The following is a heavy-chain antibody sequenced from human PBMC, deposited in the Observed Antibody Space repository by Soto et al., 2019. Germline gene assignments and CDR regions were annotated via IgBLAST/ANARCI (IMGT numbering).Heavy chain of an antibody. J-gene: IGHJ6*02. D-gene: IGHD5-12*01. CDR1: GFTFSSYA. V-gene: IGHV3-30-3*01. Sequence: GGSLRLSCAASGFTFSSYAMHWARQAPGKGLEWVAVISYDGSNKYYADSVKGRFTISRDNSKNTLYLQMNSLRAEDTAVYYCARDFAFRVPVATIRTRPYYYGMDVWGQGTTVTVSS. CDR3: ARDFAFRVPVATIRTRPYYYGMDV. CDR2: ISYDGSNK.